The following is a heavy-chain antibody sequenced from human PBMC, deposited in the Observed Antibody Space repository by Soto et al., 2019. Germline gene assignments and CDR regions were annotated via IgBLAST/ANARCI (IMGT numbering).Heavy chain of an antibody. J-gene: IGHJ3*01. V-gene: IGHV3-74*01. D-gene: IGHD3-10*01. CDR1: GFTFSDYW. Sequence: EVQLVESGGGLVQPGESLRLSCAASGFTFSDYWIHWVRQAPGKGLVWVSRIKFDGSSANYADSVKGGFTISRDNAKDTVYLQMNSLGAEDTAVYYCARGVRGHYGFEVWGQGTMVTVSS. CDR2: IKFDGSSA. CDR3: ARGVRGHYGFEV.